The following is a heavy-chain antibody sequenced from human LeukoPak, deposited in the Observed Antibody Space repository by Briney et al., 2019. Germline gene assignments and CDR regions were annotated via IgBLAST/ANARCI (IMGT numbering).Heavy chain of an antibody. D-gene: IGHD1/OR15-1a*01. CDR1: GFTFNDYF. CDR3: GRCAGTPQYYYYYYYMDV. V-gene: IGHV3-11*04. CDR2: ISISGTTI. Sequence: KPGGSLRLSCTSSGFTFNDYFMSWIRQAPGKGLEWVSYISISGTTIYYADSVKGRFTISRDKAKNTLYLQMNNLRPEDTAVYYCGRCAGTPQYYYYYYYMDVWGKGTTVTVSS. J-gene: IGHJ6*03.